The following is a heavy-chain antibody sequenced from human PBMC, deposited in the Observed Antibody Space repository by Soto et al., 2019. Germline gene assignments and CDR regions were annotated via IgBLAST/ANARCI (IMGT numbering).Heavy chain of an antibody. CDR2: IYYTGST. J-gene: IGHJ4*02. V-gene: IGHV4-59*01. Sequence: SETLSLTCTVSGGSMSGYYWTWFRQPPGKGLEWIGYIYYTGSTKYNPSLKSRVTVSLDTSKNQFSLILNSLTAADTAVYYCARITRSPNSGYFDYWGQGALVTVSS. CDR1: GGSMSGYY. D-gene: IGHD7-27*01. CDR3: ARITRSPNSGYFDY.